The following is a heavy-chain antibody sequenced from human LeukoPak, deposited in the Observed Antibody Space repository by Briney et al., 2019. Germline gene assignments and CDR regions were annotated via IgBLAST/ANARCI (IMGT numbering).Heavy chain of an antibody. D-gene: IGHD5-18*01. CDR2: IYSGGNT. V-gene: IGHV3-53*01. Sequence: TGGSLRLSCAASGFNVSNNYMSWVRQAPGKGLEWVSIIYSGGNTYYADCVEGRFTISRDNSKNTLYLQMNSLRAEDTAVYYCARGRAYSYGYCFDYWGQGTLVTVSS. CDR1: GFNVSNNY. CDR3: ARGRAYSYGYCFDY. J-gene: IGHJ4*02.